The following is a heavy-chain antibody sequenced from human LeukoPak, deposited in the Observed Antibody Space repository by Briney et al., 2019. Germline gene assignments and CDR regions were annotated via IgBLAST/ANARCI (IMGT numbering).Heavy chain of an antibody. CDR1: GFTFSSYE. Sequence: PGGSLRLSCAASGFTFSSYEMNWVRQAPGKGLEWVSYISSSGSTIYYADSVKGRFTISRDNSKNTLYLQMNSLRAEDTAVYYCAKDGGHTPYYFDYWGQGALVTVSS. D-gene: IGHD5-18*01. V-gene: IGHV3-48*03. CDR3: AKDGGHTPYYFDY. CDR2: ISSSGSTI. J-gene: IGHJ4*02.